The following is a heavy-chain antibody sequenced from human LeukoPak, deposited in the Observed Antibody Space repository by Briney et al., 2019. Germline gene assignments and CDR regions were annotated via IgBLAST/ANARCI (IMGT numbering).Heavy chain of an antibody. D-gene: IGHD2-2*01. J-gene: IGHJ6*03. V-gene: IGHV1-2*02. Sequence: ASVKVSCKASGYIFTGYYMHWVRQAPGQGLEWMGWINPNSGGTNYAQKFQGRVTMTRDTSISTAHMDLSRLRSDDTALYYCARVRGYCSSTRCYYYYMDVWGKGTTVTVSS. CDR1: GYIFTGYY. CDR2: INPNSGGT. CDR3: ARVRGYCSSTRCYYYYMDV.